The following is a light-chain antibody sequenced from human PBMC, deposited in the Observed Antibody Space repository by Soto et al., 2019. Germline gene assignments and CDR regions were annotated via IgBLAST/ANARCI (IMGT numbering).Light chain of an antibody. CDR1: QSVSSS. CDR2: GAS. CDR3: QQYNNWPPRT. V-gene: IGKV3-15*01. Sequence: EIVMTQSPAPLSVSPGERATLSCRASQSVSSSLAWYQQKPGQAPRLLIYGASSRATSIPARFSGSGSGTEFTLTISSLQSEDFAVYYCQQYNNWPPRTFGQGTKVEIK. J-gene: IGKJ1*01.